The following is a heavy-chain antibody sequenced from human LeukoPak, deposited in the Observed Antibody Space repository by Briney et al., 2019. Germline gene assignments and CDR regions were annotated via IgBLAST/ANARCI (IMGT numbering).Heavy chain of an antibody. CDR2: ISGSGAST. V-gene: IGHV3-23*01. Sequence: GGSLRLPCAASGFTFSSYAMSWVRQAPGKGLEWVSAISGSGASTYYADSVKGRFTVSRDNSKNTLYLQMNSLRAEDTAVYYCAKERGRRSYYVDYYYYMDAWGKGTTVTVSS. CDR1: GFTFSSYA. D-gene: IGHD1-26*01. CDR3: AKERGRRSYYVDYYYYMDA. J-gene: IGHJ6*03.